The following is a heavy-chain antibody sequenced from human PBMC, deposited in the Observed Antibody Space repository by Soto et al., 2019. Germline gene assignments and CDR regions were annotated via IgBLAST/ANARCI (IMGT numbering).Heavy chain of an antibody. V-gene: IGHV3-33*01. CDR2: IWYDGSNK. CDR3: ARAQSSPYGMDV. Sequence: QVQLVESGGGVVQPGRSLRLSCAASGFTFSSYGMHWVRQAPGTGLEWVAVIWYDGSNKYYADSVKGRFTISRDNSKNALYLHMNSLRAEDTAVYYCARAQSSPYGMDVWGQGTTVTVSS. CDR1: GFTFSSYG. J-gene: IGHJ6*02.